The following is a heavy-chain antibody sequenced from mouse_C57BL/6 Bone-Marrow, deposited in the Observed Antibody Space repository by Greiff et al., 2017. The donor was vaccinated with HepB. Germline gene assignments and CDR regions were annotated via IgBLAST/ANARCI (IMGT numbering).Heavy chain of an antibody. J-gene: IGHJ2*01. Sequence: VKLQQPGAELVKPGASVKMSCKASGYTFTSYWITWVKQRPGQGLEWIGDIYPGSGSTNYNEKFKSKATLTVDTSSSTAYMQLSSLTSEDSAVYYCARGVTTVVAKGDYWGQGTTLTVSS. CDR2: IYPGSGST. CDR1: GYTFTSYW. CDR3: ARGVTTVVAKGDY. D-gene: IGHD1-1*01. V-gene: IGHV1-55*01.